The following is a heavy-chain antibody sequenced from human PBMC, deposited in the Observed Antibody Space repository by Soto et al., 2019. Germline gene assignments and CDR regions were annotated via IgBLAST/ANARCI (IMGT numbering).Heavy chain of an antibody. CDR2: IIPILGIA. Sequence: QVQLVQSGAEVKKPGSSVKVSCKASGGTSSGYLITWVGQAPGQGVGWMGRIIPILGIANYAQKFQGRVTITADKSTSTAYMELSSLRSEDTAVYYCARDRPLGGTTFFDYWGQGTLVTVSS. CDR1: GGTSSGYL. V-gene: IGHV1-69*04. D-gene: IGHD1-26*01. CDR3: ARDRPLGGTTFFDY. J-gene: IGHJ4*02.